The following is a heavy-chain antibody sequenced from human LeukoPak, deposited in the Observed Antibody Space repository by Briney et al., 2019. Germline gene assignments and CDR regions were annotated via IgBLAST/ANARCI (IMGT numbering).Heavy chain of an antibody. D-gene: IGHD1-26*01. CDR3: ASGSYLEIGGHFDY. CDR2: ISYDGSNK. J-gene: IGHJ4*02. CDR1: GFTFSSYA. Sequence: GGSLRLSCAASGFTFSSYAMHWVRQAPGKGLEWVAVISYDGSNKYYADSVKGRFTISRDNSKNTLYLQMNSLRAEDTAVYYCASGSYLEIGGHFDYWGQGTLVTVSS. V-gene: IGHV3-30-3*01.